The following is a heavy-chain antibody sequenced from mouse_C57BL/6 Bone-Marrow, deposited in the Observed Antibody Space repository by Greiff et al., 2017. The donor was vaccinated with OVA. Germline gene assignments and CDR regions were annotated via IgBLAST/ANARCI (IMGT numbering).Heavy chain of an antibody. CDR2: IYPGDGDT. CDR1: GYAFSSSW. CDR3: ARKMVTFDY. Sequence: LVESGPELVKPGASVKISCKASGYAFSSSWMNWVKQRPGKGLEWIGRIYPGDGDTNYNGKFKGKATLTAYKSSSTAYMQLSSLTSEDSAVYFCARKMVTFDYWGQGTTLTVSS. J-gene: IGHJ2*01. V-gene: IGHV1-82*01. D-gene: IGHD2-3*01.